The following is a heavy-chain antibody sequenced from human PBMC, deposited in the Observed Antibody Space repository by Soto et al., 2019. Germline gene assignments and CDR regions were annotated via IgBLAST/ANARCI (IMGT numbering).Heavy chain of an antibody. CDR2: IYSGGST. J-gene: IGHJ6*03. D-gene: IGHD5-18*01. CDR3: ARDARDTRHYYMDV. CDR1: GFTVSSNY. Sequence: PGGSLRLSCAASGFTVSSNYMSWVRQAPGKGLEWVSVIYSGGSTYYADSVKGRFTISRDNSKNTLYLQMNSLRAEDTAVYYCARDARDTRHYYMDVWGKGTTVTVSS. V-gene: IGHV3-66*01.